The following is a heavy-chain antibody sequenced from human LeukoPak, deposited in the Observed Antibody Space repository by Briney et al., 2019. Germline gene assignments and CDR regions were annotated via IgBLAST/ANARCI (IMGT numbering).Heavy chain of an antibody. CDR1: GFTFSNYN. D-gene: IGHD3-9*01. CDR3: SRGADYDILTGYMDI. CDR2: ISSSSSYL. V-gene: IGHV3-21*01. Sequence: GGSLRLSCAASGFTFSNYNMNWVRQAPGKGLEWVSSISSSSSYLYYADSVKGRFTISRANAKNSLYLEMNSLRAEDTAVYYCSRGADYDILTGYMDIWGKGTTVTVSS. J-gene: IGHJ6*03.